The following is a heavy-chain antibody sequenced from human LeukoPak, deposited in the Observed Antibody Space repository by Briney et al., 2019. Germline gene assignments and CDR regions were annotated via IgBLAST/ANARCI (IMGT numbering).Heavy chain of an antibody. J-gene: IGHJ5*02. CDR2: ISGSGAST. D-gene: IGHD3-3*01. CDR3: AKQEAYDFWSGGYFDP. CDR1: GFTFSSYA. Sequence: PGGSLRLSCAASGFTFSSYAMSWVRQAPGKGLEWVSAISGSGASTNYADSVKGRFTISRDNSKDALYLQMNSLRAEDTAIYYCAKQEAYDFWSGGYFDPWGREPWSPSPQ. V-gene: IGHV3-23*01.